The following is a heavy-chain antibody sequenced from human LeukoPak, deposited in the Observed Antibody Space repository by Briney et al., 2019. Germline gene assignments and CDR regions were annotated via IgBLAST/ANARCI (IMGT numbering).Heavy chain of an antibody. J-gene: IGHJ6*02. CDR3: ARDCRDYGSGSYWDV. V-gene: IGHV4-59*01. CDR2: ITGSIYFSGST. CDR1: GGSINNYY. D-gene: IGHD3-10*01. Sequence: PSETLSLTCTVSGGSINNYYWNWIRQPPGKGLEWIGYITGSIYFSGSTKYASSLESRVTMSVDTSKNQFSLTLSPVTAADTAVHYCARDCRDYGSGSYWDVWGQGTTVTVSS.